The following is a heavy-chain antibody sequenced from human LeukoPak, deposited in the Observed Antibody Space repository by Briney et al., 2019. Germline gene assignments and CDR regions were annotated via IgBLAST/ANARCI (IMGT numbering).Heavy chain of an antibody. CDR1: GGSFSGYY. V-gene: IGHV4-34*01. D-gene: IGHD2-2*01. Sequence: PSETLSLTCAVYGGSFSGYYWSWIRQPPGKGREWIGEINHSGSTNYNPSLKSRVTISVDTSKSQFSLKLSSVTAADTAVYYCARARVVPAASFDYWGQGTLVTVSS. J-gene: IGHJ4*02. CDR2: INHSGST. CDR3: ARARVVPAASFDY.